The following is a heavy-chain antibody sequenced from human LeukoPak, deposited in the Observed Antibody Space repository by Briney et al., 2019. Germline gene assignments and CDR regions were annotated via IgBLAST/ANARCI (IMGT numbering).Heavy chain of an antibody. Sequence: GGSLRLSCAASGFNFSSYAMSWVRQAPGKGLEWVSAISGSGGRTYYADSVKGRFTISRDNSKNTLYLQMTSLRAEDTAVYYCAKDHRVKRLYYFDYWGQGTLVTVSS. CDR3: AKDHRVKRLYYFDY. J-gene: IGHJ4*02. D-gene: IGHD3-10*01. V-gene: IGHV3-23*01. CDR2: ISGSGGRT. CDR1: GFNFSSYA.